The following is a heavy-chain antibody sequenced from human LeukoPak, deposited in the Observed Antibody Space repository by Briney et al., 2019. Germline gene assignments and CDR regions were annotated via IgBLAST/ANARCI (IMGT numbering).Heavy chain of an antibody. CDR2: ISYDGSNK. Sequence: PGGSLRLSCAASGFTFSSYAMHWVRQAPGKGLEWVAVISYDGSNKYYADSVKGRFTISRDNSKNTLYLQMNSLRAEDTAVYYCARGGVATIREGIDYWGQGTLDTVSS. CDR1: GFTFSSYA. CDR3: ARGGVATIREGIDY. V-gene: IGHV3-30-3*01. J-gene: IGHJ4*02. D-gene: IGHD5-12*01.